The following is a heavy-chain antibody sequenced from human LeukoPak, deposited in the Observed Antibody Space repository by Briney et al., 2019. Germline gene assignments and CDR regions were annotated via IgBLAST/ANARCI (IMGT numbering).Heavy chain of an antibody. J-gene: IGHJ5*02. D-gene: IGHD4-17*01. V-gene: IGHV4-4*07. CDR1: GYSISSGYY. CDR3: ARVRYTVTTENWFDP. CDR2: IYTSGST. Sequence: SETLSLTCTVSGYSISSGYYWGWIRQPAGKGLEWIGRIYTSGSTNYNPSLKSRVTMSVDTSKNQFSLKLSSVTAADTAVYYCARVRYTVTTENWFDPWGQGTLVTVSS.